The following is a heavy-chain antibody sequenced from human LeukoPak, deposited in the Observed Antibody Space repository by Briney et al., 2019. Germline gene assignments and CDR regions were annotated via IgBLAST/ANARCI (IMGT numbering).Heavy chain of an antibody. D-gene: IGHD3-22*01. CDR1: GGSISSGDYY. CDR2: MYYSGST. J-gene: IGHJ5*02. V-gene: IGHV4-30-4*01. Sequence: PSETLSLTCTVSGGSISSGDYYWRWVRQPPGKGLEGIAYMYYSGSTYYNPSLKSRVTMSADTSKNQLSLKLSSVTAADTAVYYCARPYYYDSRIDPWGQGILVTVSS. CDR3: ARPYYYDSRIDP.